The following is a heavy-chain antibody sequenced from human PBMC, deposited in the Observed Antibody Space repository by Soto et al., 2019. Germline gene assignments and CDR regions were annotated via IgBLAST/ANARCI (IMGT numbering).Heavy chain of an antibody. V-gene: IGHV1-8*01. J-gene: IGHJ4*02. CDR1: GYTFTSYD. CDR3: GRVDIVATIWAGY. Sequence: ASVKVSCKASGYTFTSYDINWVRQATGQGLEWMGWMNPNSGNTGYAQKFQGRVTMTRNTSISTAYMELSSLRSEDTAVYYCGRVDIVATIWAGYWGQGTLVTVSS. D-gene: IGHD5-12*01. CDR2: MNPNSGNT.